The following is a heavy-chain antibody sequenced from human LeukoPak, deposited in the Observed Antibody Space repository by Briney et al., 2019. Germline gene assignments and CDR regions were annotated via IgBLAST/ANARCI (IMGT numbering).Heavy chain of an antibody. J-gene: IGHJ6*02. CDR1: GFTFSNYW. D-gene: IGHD3-9*01. CDR2: IYAGGTT. Sequence: PGGSLRLSCEASGFTFSNYWMTWVRQAPGKGLEWVSVIYAGGTTYCADSVKGRFTISRDNSKNTLYLQMNSLRAEDTAVYYCARDKVEVTGSEYFYYGMDVWGQGTTVTVSS. V-gene: IGHV3-53*01. CDR3: ARDKVEVTGSEYFYYGMDV.